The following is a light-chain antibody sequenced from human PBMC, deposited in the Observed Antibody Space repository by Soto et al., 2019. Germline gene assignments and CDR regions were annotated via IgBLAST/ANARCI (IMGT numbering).Light chain of an antibody. CDR1: SSDVGGYPY. V-gene: IGLV2-11*01. J-gene: IGLJ2*01. CDR3: CSYAGSFTVI. Sequence: QTVVTQPRSVSGSPGQSVTISCTGTSSDVGGYPYVSWYQHHPGKAPKFIIYDVGKRPSGVPDRFSVTKSGNTASLTISGLQAEDEADYYCCSYAGSFTVIFGGGTKLTVL. CDR2: DVG.